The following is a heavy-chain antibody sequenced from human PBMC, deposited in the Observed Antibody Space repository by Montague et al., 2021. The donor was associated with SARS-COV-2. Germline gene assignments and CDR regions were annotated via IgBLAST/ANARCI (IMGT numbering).Heavy chain of an antibody. Sequence: SETLSLTCAVSSASFMGYYWSWISQPPGKGLEWIGEINHSGSTTYNPSLESRVSISVDTSNKQFSLQVISVTAADTAVYYCARLGAITLVWGINKADFSNYGMDVWGQGTTVTVSS. CDR3: ARLGAITLVWGINKADFSNYGMDV. D-gene: IGHD3-10*01. CDR2: INHSGST. J-gene: IGHJ6*02. CDR1: SASFMGYY. V-gene: IGHV4-34*01.